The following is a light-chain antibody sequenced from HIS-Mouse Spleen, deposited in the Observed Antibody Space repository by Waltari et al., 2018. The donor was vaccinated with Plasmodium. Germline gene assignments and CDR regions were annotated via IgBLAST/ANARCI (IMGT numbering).Light chain of an antibody. J-gene: IGKJ3*01. CDR2: GAS. CDR3: QQYNNWSFT. Sequence: EIVMTQSPATLSVSPGERATLSGRASQSFTNHLAWYQQKPGQAPRLLIYGASTRATGIPARFSGSGSGTEFTLTISSLQSEDFAVYYCQQYNNWSFTFGPGTKVDIK. V-gene: IGKV3-15*01. CDR1: QSFTNH.